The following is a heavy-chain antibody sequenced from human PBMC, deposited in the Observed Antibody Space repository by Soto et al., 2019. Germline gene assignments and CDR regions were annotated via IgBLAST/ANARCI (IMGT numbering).Heavy chain of an antibody. CDR1: GYTFTSYY. J-gene: IGHJ5*02. D-gene: IGHD3-3*01. Sequence: ASVKVSCKASGYTFTSYYMHWVRQAPGQGLEWMGIINPSGGSTSYAQKFQGRVTMTRDTSTSTVYMELSSLRSEDTAVYYCARAVTGDFWSGYYFWFDPWGQGTLVTVSS. CDR3: ARAVTGDFWSGYYFWFDP. CDR2: INPSGGST. V-gene: IGHV1-46*01.